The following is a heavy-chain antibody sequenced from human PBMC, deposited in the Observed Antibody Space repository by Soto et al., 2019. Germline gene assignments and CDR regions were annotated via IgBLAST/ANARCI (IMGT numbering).Heavy chain of an antibody. D-gene: IGHD3-10*01. CDR2: INHSGST. CDR1: GGSFSGYY. Sequence: NPSETLSLTCAVYGGSFSGYYRSWIRQPPGKGLEWIGEINHSGSTNYNPSLKSRVTISVDTSKNQFSLKLSSVTAADTAVYYCARGFRGGWLRELSYWGQGTLVTVSS. CDR3: ARGFRGGWLRELSY. J-gene: IGHJ4*02. V-gene: IGHV4-34*01.